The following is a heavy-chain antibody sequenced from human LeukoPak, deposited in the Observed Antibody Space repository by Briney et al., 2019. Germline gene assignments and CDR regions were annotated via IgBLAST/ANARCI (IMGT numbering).Heavy chain of an antibody. Sequence: GGSLRLSCAASGFPFSSFSMIWVRQAPGKGLEWVSSISTTGSYRYYSDSVKGRFTISRDNSKNTLYLQMNSLRAEDTAVYYCAEDLSLTFSSGPHDWGQGTLVTVSS. D-gene: IGHD6-19*01. V-gene: IGHV3-21*01. CDR3: AEDLSLTFSSGPHD. CDR1: GFPFSSFS. J-gene: IGHJ4*02. CDR2: ISTTGSYR.